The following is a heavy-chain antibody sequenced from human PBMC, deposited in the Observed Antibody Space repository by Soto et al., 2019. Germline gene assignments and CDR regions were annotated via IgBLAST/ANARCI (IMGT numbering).Heavy chain of an antibody. CDR2: IRSKAYGGTT. CDR1: GFTFGDYA. Sequence: GGTLRLSCTAYGFTFGDYAMSWFRQAPGKGLEWVGFIRSKAYGGTTEYAASVKGRFTISRDDSKSIAYLQMNSLKTEDTAVYYCSTNFFVCSGCENWFDPWCHGTMVIGS. CDR3: STNFFVCSGCENWFDP. J-gene: IGHJ5*02. D-gene: IGHD5-12*01. V-gene: IGHV3-49*03.